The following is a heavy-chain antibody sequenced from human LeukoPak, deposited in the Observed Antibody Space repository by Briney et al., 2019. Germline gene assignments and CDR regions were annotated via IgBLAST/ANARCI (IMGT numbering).Heavy chain of an antibody. CDR1: GFTVSSNY. D-gene: IGHD3-16*02. Sequence: PGGSLRLSCAASGFTVSSNYMIWVRQAPGKGLEWVSVIYSGGSTYYAGSVKGRFTISRDNSKNTVYLQMNSLRAEDTAVYYCASPAVWGELSLRYWGQGTLVTVSS. CDR3: ASPAVWGELSLRY. CDR2: IYSGGST. J-gene: IGHJ4*02. V-gene: IGHV3-53*01.